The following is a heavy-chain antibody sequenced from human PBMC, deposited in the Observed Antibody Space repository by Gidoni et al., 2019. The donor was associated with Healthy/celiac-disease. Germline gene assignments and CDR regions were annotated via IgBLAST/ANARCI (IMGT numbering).Heavy chain of an antibody. CDR1: GGTFSSYA. D-gene: IGHD1-26*01. V-gene: IGHV1-69*01. CDR2: IIPIFGTA. CDR3: ARGRGRREGLSNYYYGMDV. Sequence: QVQLVQSGAEVKKPGSSVKVSCKASGGTFSSYAISWVRQAPGQGLEWMGGIIPIFGTANYAQKCQGRVTITADESTSTAYMELSSLRSEDTAVYYCARGRGRREGLSNYYYGMDVWGQGTTVTVSS. J-gene: IGHJ6*02.